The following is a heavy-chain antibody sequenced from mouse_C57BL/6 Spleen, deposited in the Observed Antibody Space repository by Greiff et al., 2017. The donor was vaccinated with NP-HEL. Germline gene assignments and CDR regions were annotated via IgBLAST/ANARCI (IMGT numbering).Heavy chain of an antibody. J-gene: IGHJ2*01. CDR1: GYSITSGYY. CDR3: ARDHYSDYYFDY. CDR2: ISYDGSN. D-gene: IGHD2-12*01. V-gene: IGHV3-6*01. Sequence: EVQLQESGPGLVKPSQSLSLTCSVTGYSITSGYYWNWIRQSPGNKLEWMGFISYDGSNNYNPSLKNRIPITRDTSKHQFFLKLNSVTTEDTATYYCARDHYSDYYFDYWGQGTTLTVSS.